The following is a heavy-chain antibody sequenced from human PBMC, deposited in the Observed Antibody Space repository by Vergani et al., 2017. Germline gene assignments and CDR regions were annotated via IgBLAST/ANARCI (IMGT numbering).Heavy chain of an antibody. CDR3: AREGHLVGPDLDY. D-gene: IGHD1-26*01. V-gene: IGHV3-7*01. CDR1: GFKLDEYW. J-gene: IGHJ4*02. Sequence: EVHLVESGGGLVQPGGSLRLSCVGSGFKLDEYWMSWVRQGPGKGLEWVADMKEDGADKKYVDSVKGRFTISRDNAKNSLFLQMNSLRAEDTAVYFCAREGHLVGPDLDYWGQGTLVTVSS. CDR2: MKEDGADK.